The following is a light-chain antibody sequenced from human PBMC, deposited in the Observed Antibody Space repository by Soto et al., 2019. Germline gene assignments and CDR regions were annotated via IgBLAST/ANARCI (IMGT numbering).Light chain of an antibody. CDR3: QQYGSSPLT. V-gene: IGKV3D-11*03. CDR1: QAVNTR. CDR2: LTS. J-gene: IGKJ4*01. Sequence: EIVLTQSPATLPSFPGDRVTLSCRASQAVNTRLAWYQHKPGQAPRLLIYLTSNRAAGIPARFSGSGSETDFTLTISDVEPEDFAVYYCQQYGSSPLTFGGGTKVDIK.